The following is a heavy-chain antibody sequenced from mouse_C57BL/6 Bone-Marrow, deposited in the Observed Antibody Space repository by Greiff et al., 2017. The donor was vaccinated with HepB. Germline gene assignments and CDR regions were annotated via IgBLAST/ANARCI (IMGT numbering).Heavy chain of an antibody. V-gene: IGHV6-6*01. CDR2: IRNKANNHAT. CDR3: TRVITTVVEGYFDV. CDR1: GFTFSDAW. J-gene: IGHJ1*03. Sequence: EVKLEESGGGLVQPGGSMKLSCAASGFTFSDAWMDWVRQSPEKGLEWVAEIRNKANNHATYYAESVKGRFTISRDDSKSSVYLQMNSLRAEDTGIYYCTRVITTVVEGYFDVWGTGTTVTVSS. D-gene: IGHD1-1*01.